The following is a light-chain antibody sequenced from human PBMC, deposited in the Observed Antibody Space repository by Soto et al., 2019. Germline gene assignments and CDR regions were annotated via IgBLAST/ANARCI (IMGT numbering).Light chain of an antibody. V-gene: IGKV3-15*01. CDR3: QQYNNWPLYT. CDR1: QSVSSN. CDR2: GAS. Sequence: EIVMTQSPATLSVSPGERATLSCRASQSVSSNLAWYQQKPGQAPRLLIYGASTRATGIPASFSGSGSRTKFTLTISSLQSEDFAVYYCQQYNNWPLYTFGPGTKLEIK. J-gene: IGKJ2*01.